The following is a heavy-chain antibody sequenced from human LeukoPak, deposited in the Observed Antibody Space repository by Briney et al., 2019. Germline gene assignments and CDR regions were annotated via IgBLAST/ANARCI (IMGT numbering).Heavy chain of an antibody. J-gene: IGHJ4*02. V-gene: IGHV3-21*01. Sequence: PGGSLRLSCAASGFTFSSYSMNWVRQAPGKGLEWVSSISSSSSYIYYADSVKGRFTISRDNAKNSLYLQMNSLRAEDTAVYYCTTEVLLWFGETTDYWGQGTLVTVSS. D-gene: IGHD3-10*01. CDR2: ISSSSSYI. CDR3: TTEVLLWFGETTDY. CDR1: GFTFSSYS.